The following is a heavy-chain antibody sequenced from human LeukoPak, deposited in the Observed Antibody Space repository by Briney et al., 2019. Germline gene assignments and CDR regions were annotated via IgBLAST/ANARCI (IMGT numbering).Heavy chain of an antibody. CDR1: GASITSAGYS. V-gene: IGHV4-61*02. J-gene: IGHJ4*02. Sequence: TLSPTCIVSGASITSAGYSCGWLQQPAGEGLGWIGRIYSSGSNNTNPSLKRLATTSVDTSKNQCSLKLSSVTAADTAVYYCARGYCTSPRCSENRYYFDSWGQGTLVTVSS. CDR3: ARGYCTSPRCSENRYYFDS. CDR2: IYSSGSN. D-gene: IGHD2-2*01.